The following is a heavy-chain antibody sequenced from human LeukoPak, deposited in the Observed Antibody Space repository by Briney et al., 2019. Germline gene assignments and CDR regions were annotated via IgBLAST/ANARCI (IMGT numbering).Heavy chain of an antibody. D-gene: IGHD3-10*01. J-gene: IGHJ6*02. CDR2: ISSDGSST. CDR1: GFTFGNYW. CDR3: ARRVTSGSGSPYGLDV. V-gene: IGHV3-74*01. Sequence: PGGSLRLSCAASGFTFGNYWMHWVRRAPGKGLVWVSRISSDGSSTSYAGSVKGRFTISRDNAKNTVYLQMDSLRAEDAAVYYCARRVTSGSGSPYGLDVWGQGTTVTVSS.